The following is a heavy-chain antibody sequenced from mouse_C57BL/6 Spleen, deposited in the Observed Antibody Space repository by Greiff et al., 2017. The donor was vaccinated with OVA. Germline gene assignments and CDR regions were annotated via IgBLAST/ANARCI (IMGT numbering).Heavy chain of an antibody. Sequence: VQVVESGAELVRPGASVTLSCKASGYTFTDYEMHWVKQTPVHGLEWIGAIDPETGGTAYNQKFKGKAILTADKSSSTAYMELRSLTSEDSAVYYCTGGNYEYWGQGTTLTVSS. CDR3: TGGNYEY. D-gene: IGHD2-1*01. CDR1: GYTFTDYE. V-gene: IGHV1-15*01. J-gene: IGHJ2*01. CDR2: IDPETGGT.